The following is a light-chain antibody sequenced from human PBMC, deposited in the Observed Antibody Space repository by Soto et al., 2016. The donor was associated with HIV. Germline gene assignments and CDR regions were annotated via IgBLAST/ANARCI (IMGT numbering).Light chain of an antibody. CDR1: QSISTY. Sequence: DIQMTQSPSSLSLSIGDRVSITCRASQSISTYLNWCQQKPGRAPKLRIYDASSLQSGVPSRFSGRGSGTDFTLTISSLQHEDLATYYCQQSSRTPRTFGQGTKVEI. CDR3: QQSSRTPRT. CDR2: DAS. V-gene: IGKV1-39*01. J-gene: IGKJ1*01.